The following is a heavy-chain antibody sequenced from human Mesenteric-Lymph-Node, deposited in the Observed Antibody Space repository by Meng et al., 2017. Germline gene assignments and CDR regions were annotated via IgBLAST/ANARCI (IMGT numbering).Heavy chain of an antibody. J-gene: IGHJ4*02. CDR1: GFMFSGYA. CDR3: ARDYNDGSGRFDY. V-gene: IGHV3-23*01. Sequence: GGSLRLSCTGSGFMFSGYAMTWVRQAPGKVLEWVSVISGSGGSTSYLDSVKGRFTISRDNSLNTLYLQMNSLRAEDTAVYYCARDYNDGSGRFDYWGQGTLVTVSS. D-gene: IGHD3-22*01. CDR2: ISGSGGST.